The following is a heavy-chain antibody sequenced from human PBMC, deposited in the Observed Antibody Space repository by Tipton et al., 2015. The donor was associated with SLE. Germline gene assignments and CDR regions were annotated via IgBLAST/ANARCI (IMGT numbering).Heavy chain of an antibody. Sequence: TLSLTCTVSGGSISSYYWSWIRQPAGKGLEWIGRIYTSGSTNYNPSLKRRVTISVDTSKNQFSLKLSFVIAADTAVYYCARHSSSWYLDSWGQGTLVTVSS. J-gene: IGHJ4*02. CDR1: GGSISSYY. CDR2: IYTSGST. CDR3: ARHSSSWYLDS. D-gene: IGHD6-13*01. V-gene: IGHV4-4*07.